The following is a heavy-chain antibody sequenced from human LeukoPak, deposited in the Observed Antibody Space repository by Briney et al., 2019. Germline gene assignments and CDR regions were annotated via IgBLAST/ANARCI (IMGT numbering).Heavy chain of an antibody. CDR3: ARGLDYYYYMDV. CDR1: GFTFSGYE. CDR2: ISSSGSTI. D-gene: IGHD2-21*01. V-gene: IGHV3-48*03. J-gene: IGHJ6*03. Sequence: GGSLRLSCAASGFTFSGYEMNWVRQAPGKGLEWVSYISSSGSTIYYADSVKGRFTISRDNAKNSLYLQMNSLRAEDTAVYYCARGLDYYYYMDVWGKGTTVTVSS.